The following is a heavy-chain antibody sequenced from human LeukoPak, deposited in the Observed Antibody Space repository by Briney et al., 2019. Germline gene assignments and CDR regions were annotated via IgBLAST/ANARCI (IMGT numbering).Heavy chain of an antibody. CDR3: ARVRRQLDNWFDP. CDR2: IYSGGST. Sequence: GGSLRLSCAASGFTVSSNYMSWVRQAPGKGLEWASVIYSGGSTYYADSVKGRFTISRDNSKNTLYLQMNSLRAEDTAVYYCARVRRQLDNWFDPWGQGTLVTVSS. CDR1: GFTVSSNY. V-gene: IGHV3-53*01. J-gene: IGHJ5*02. D-gene: IGHD5-18*01.